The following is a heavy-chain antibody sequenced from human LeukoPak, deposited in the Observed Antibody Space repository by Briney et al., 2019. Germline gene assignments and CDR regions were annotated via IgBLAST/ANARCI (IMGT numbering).Heavy chain of an antibody. V-gene: IGHV3-74*01. Sequence: GGSLRLSCAASGFTFSSYWMHWVRQAPGKGLVWVSRINGDGSSTNYADSVKGRFTISRDNAKNTLYLQMNSLRAEDTAVYYCARGYSVREDYWGQGTLVTVSS. CDR2: INGDGSST. CDR1: GFTFSSYW. D-gene: IGHD3-10*02. J-gene: IGHJ4*02. CDR3: ARGYSVREDY.